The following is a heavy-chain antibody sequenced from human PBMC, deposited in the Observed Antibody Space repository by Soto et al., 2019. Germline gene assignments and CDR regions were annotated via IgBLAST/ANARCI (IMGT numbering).Heavy chain of an antibody. J-gene: IGHJ4*02. D-gene: IGHD5-12*01. CDR1: GFTFSSYA. CDR3: AKGGRGDGYNTFDY. CDR2: ISGSGVST. Sequence: EVQVLESGGGLVQPGGSLRLSCTASGFTFSSYAMIWVRQAPGKGLEWVSGISGSGVSTYYADSVKGRFAISRDNSKNTLYLQMHSLRAEDTAVYYCAKGGRGDGYNTFDYWGQGTLVTVSS. V-gene: IGHV3-23*01.